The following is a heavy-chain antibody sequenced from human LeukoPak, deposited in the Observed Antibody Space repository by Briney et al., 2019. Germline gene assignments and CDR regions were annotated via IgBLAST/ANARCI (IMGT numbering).Heavy chain of an antibody. CDR1: GFTFRTSG. Sequence: PGGSLRLSCAASGFTFRTSGMNWVRQAPGKGLEWVSYISGSGRTIYYANSVKGRFTISRDNAKNSLYLQMNSLRADDTAVYYCARLDASGLDYWGQGTLVTVSS. J-gene: IGHJ4*02. V-gene: IGHV3-48*04. D-gene: IGHD6-19*01. CDR2: ISGSGRTI. CDR3: ARLDASGLDY.